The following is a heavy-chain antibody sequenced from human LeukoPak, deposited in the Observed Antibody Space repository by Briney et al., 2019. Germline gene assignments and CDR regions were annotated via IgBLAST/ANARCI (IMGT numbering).Heavy chain of an antibody. V-gene: IGHV4-34*01. CDR1: GGSFSGYY. D-gene: IGHD6-13*01. CDR3: ARGSMRAAAGTGY. CDR2: INHSGST. J-gene: IGHJ4*02. Sequence: SETLSLTCAVYGGSFSGYYWSWIRQPSGKGLEWIGEINHSGSTNYNPSLKSRVTISVDTSKNQFSLKLSSVTAADTAAYYCARGSMRAAAGTGYWGQGTLVTVSS.